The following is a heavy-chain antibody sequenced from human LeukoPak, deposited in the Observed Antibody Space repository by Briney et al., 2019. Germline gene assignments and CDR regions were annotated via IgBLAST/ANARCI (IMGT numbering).Heavy chain of an antibody. CDR3: AKDPNGDYVGAFDS. V-gene: IGHV3-23*01. D-gene: IGHD4-17*01. CDR2: IHGSGETT. Sequence: GGSLRLSCAASALRFSSFAMTWVRQVPGKWLEWVSGIHGSGETTYYADSVKGRFTISRDNSREMLYLQMNSLRVEDTAVYYCAKDPNGDYVGAFDSWGQGTMVTVSS. J-gene: IGHJ3*02. CDR1: ALRFSSFA.